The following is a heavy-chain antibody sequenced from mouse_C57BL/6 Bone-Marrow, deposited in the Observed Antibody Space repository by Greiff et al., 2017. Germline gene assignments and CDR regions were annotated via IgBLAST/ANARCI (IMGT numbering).Heavy chain of an antibody. CDR3: ALLYCGSSYWYFDV. V-gene: IGHV1-55*01. CDR1: GYTFPSYW. CDR2: IYPGSGST. Sequence: QVQLQQPGAELVKPGASVKMSCKASGYTFPSYWITWVKQRPGQGLEWIGDIYPGSGSTNYNEKFKSKATLTVDTASITAYRQLSSLTSEDSAVYYCALLYCGSSYWYFDVWGTGNTVTVSS. J-gene: IGHJ1*03. D-gene: IGHD1-1*01.